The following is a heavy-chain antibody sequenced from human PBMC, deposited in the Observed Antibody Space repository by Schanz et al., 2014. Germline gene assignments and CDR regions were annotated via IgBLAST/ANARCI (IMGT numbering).Heavy chain of an antibody. Sequence: QVQLVESGGGLVKPGGSLRLSCAASGFTFSDYYMTWIRQAPGKGLEWVSDISDSGDSTHYADSVKGRFTISRDNSKNTLYLQMNSLRVEDTAVYYCARQPGRITVSGVVSNWFDPWGQGTLXTVSS. CDR2: ISDSGDST. CDR3: ARQPGRITVSGVVSNWFDP. CDR1: GFTFSDYY. V-gene: IGHV3-11*05. J-gene: IGHJ5*02. D-gene: IGHD3-3*01.